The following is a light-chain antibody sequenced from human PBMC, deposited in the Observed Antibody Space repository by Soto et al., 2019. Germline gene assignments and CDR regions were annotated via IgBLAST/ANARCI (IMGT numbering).Light chain of an antibody. Sequence: SLLTQSPGTLSLSPEERATLSCRASQSVSSSYLAWYQQKPGQAPRLLIYGASSRATGIPDRFSGSGSGTDFTLTISRLEPEDFAVYYCQQFGTSPWTFGQGTKVDIK. CDR3: QQFGTSPWT. J-gene: IGKJ1*01. CDR2: GAS. V-gene: IGKV3-20*01. CDR1: QSVSSSY.